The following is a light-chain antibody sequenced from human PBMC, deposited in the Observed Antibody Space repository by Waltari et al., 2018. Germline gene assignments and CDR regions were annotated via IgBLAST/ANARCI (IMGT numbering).Light chain of an antibody. Sequence: EIQMTQSPTNLSASVGDRVTITCGASQRISSWLAWYQQKPGKDHKLLCYKSSSLESRVPSRFSGSGSVTEVTLTISCLQPYDFSTYYCQPYNSYSFTFCPGTKVDIK. CDR2: KSS. CDR3: QPYNSYSFT. CDR1: QRISSW. V-gene: IGKV1-5*03. J-gene: IGKJ3*01.